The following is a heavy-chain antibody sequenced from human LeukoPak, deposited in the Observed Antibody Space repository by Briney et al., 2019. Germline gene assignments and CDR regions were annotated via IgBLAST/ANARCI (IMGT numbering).Heavy chain of an antibody. CDR3: RFYTSGSDY. V-gene: IGHV3-23*01. CDR1: RFTFSTSA. J-gene: IGHJ4*02. CDR2: IRASGDTT. D-gene: IGHD3-22*01. Sequence: PGGSLILSCEVFRFTFSTSAMSWVRQAPGKGLEWVSGIRASGDTTYYVDSVKGRFTVSRDNSKNTLYLQMNSLRVEDTAVYYCRFYTSGSDYWGQGTLVTVSS.